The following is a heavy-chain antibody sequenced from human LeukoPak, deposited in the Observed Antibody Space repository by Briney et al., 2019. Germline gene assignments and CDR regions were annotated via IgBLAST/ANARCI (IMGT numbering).Heavy chain of an antibody. CDR2: ISYDGSNK. J-gene: IGHJ4*02. D-gene: IGHD3-22*01. Sequence: GRSLRLSCAASGFTFSSYVMHWVRQAPGKGLEWVAVISYDGSNKYYADSVKGRFTISRDNSKNTLYLQMNSLRAEDTAVYYCARDYYDSSGYIFPLGYWGQGTLVTVSS. CDR1: GFTFSSYV. CDR3: ARDYYDSSGYIFPLGY. V-gene: IGHV3-30*03.